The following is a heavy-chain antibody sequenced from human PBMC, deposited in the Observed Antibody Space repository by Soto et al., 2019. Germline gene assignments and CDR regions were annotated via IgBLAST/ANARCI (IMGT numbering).Heavy chain of an antibody. CDR2: VNPDGTTT. CDR1: GFTFSTYW. Sequence: EVQLVESGGGVVQPGGSLRLSCAASGFTFSTYWMHWVRQVQGKGMVWDSRVNPDGTTTNDAASVKGRFTISLDNAKNTVHLQMNGLRDDDTAVYFCARDLAGVDDYWGQGTLVTVSS. CDR3: ARDLAGVDDY. V-gene: IGHV3-74*01. J-gene: IGHJ4*02. D-gene: IGHD7-27*01.